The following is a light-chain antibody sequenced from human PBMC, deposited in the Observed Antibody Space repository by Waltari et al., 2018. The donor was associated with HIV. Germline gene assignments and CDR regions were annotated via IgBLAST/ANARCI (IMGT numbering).Light chain of an antibody. J-gene: IGKJ1*01. CDR2: LAT. CDR1: ERLRHENGFKY. Sequence: VVMIQSPRYLPVSSDEPGSFSSASDERLRHENGFKYLDWFLQMPGRTPHLLIQLATSRAFGVSTRFGVRASDTNFTLTISRVETGDVGLYYCMQSLRIPWTFGQGTRV. V-gene: IGKV2-28*01. CDR3: MQSLRIPWT.